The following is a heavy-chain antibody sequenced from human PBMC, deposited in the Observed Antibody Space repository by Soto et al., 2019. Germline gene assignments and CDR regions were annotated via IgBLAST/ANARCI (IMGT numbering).Heavy chain of an antibody. J-gene: IGHJ4*02. CDR1: GFTFSSYA. CDR3: ASRTSGWYFDY. D-gene: IGHD6-19*01. Sequence: EVQLLESGGGLVQPGGSLRLSCTASGFTFSSYAMNWVGQAPGKGLEWVSVISGGGGSTYYADSVKGRFTISRDNSKNTLYLQMNSLRAEDTAVYYCASRTSGWYFDYWGQGTLVTVSS. CDR2: ISGGGGST. V-gene: IGHV3-23*01.